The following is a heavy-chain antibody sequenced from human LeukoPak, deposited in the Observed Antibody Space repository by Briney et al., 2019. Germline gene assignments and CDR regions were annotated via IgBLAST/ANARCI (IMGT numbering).Heavy chain of an antibody. J-gene: IGHJ6*02. CDR2: IYYSGST. Sequence: SKTLSLTCTVSGGSISSGDYYWSWIRQPPGKGLEWIGYIYYSGSTYYNPSLKSRVTISVDTSKNQFSLKLSSVTAADTAVYYCARGLLWFGGYYYYGMDVWGQGTTVTVSS. CDR3: ARGLLWFGGYYYYGMDV. CDR1: GGSISSGDYY. V-gene: IGHV4-30-4*01. D-gene: IGHD3-10*01.